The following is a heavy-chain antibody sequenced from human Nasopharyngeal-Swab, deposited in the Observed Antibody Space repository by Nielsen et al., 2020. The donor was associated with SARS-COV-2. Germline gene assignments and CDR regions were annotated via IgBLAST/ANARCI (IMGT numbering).Heavy chain of an antibody. CDR3: ARARGAYGDYYYYYYTDV. V-gene: IGHV6-1*01. Sequence: SCAISGDSVSSSSAAWNWIRQSPSRGLEWLGRTYYRSKWYNDYAVSVKSRITINPDTSKNQFSLHLNSVTPEDTAVYYCARARGAYGDYYYYYYTDVWGKGTRVTVSS. CDR2: TYYRSKWYN. J-gene: IGHJ6*03. D-gene: IGHD4-17*01. CDR1: GDSVSSSSAA.